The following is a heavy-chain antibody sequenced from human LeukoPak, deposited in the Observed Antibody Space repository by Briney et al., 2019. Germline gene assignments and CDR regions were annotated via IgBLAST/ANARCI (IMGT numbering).Heavy chain of an antibody. V-gene: IGHV3-23*01. D-gene: IGHD4-17*01. CDR2: ITVNGGGI. J-gene: IGHJ3*02. CDR1: GFTINIYA. CDR3: AKDPNGDYVGAFDS. Sequence: GGSLRLSCAPSGFTINIYAMTWVRQAPGKGLEWVSSITVNGGGISYADSVKGRFTISRDNSKNTLYLQMNSLRAEDTAVYYCAKDPNGDYVGAFDSWDQGTRVTVPS.